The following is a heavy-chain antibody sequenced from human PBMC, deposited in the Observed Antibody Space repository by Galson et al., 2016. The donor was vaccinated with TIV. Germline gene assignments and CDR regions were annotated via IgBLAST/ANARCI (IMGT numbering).Heavy chain of an antibody. D-gene: IGHD1-7*01. CDR2: GYYDGST. CDR3: ARGRRNSFYASREYFHH. V-gene: IGHV4-39*07. J-gene: IGHJ1*01. CDR1: GGSISSSTYF. Sequence: SETLSLTCSVSGGSISSSTYFWGWIRQPPGKGLEWIGSGYYDGSTYQNPALKSRVTISVDTSKDQFSLKLTSVTAADTAVYFCARGRRNSFYASREYFHHWGQGTLVTVSS.